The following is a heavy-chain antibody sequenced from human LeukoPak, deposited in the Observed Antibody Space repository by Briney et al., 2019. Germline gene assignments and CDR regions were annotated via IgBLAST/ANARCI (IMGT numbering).Heavy chain of an antibody. CDR3: SVHCISSTCYDYYYRINV. D-gene: IGHD2-2*01. Sequence: GGSLRLSCAVSGFTFSSAWMSWVRQAPGKGLEWVGRIQSNADGGTTDYAAPVKGRFTISRDDSKNTLFLQMNSLKTEDTALYYCSVHCISSTCYDYYYRINVWGRGTTVTVSS. V-gene: IGHV3-15*01. CDR1: GFTFSSAW. CDR2: IQSNADGGTT. J-gene: IGHJ6*02.